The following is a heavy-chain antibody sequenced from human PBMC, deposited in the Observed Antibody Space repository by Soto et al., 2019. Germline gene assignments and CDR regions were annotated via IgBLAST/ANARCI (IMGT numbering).Heavy chain of an antibody. V-gene: IGHV1-58*01. J-gene: IGHJ4*02. CDR1: GFTFTSSA. CDR3: AALGPKHKDTADY. Sequence: ASVKVSCKASGFTFTSSAVQWVRQARGQRLEWIGWIVVGSGNTNYAQKFQERVTITRDMSTSTAYMELSSLRSEDTAVYYCAALGPKHKDTADYWGQGTLVTVSS. D-gene: IGHD5-18*01. CDR2: IVVGSGNT.